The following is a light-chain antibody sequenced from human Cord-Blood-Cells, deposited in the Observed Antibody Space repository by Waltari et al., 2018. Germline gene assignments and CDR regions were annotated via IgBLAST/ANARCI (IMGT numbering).Light chain of an antibody. CDR2: AAS. J-gene: IGKJ5*01. CDR3: QQSYSTPP. Sequence: DIQMTQSPSSLSASVGDRVTITCRASTIISSYLNWYQQKPGKAPKLLIYAASSLQSGVPSRFSGSGSGTDFTLTISSLQPEDFATYYCQQSYSTPPFGQGTRLEIK. V-gene: IGKV1-39*01. CDR1: TIISSY.